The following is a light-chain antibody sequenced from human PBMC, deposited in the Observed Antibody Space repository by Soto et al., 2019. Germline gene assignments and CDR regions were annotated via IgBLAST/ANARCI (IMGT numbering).Light chain of an antibody. CDR1: QSVSSSF. CDR2: GAS. V-gene: IGKV3-20*01. CDR3: QQYGSSAPLT. Sequence: EIVLTQSPGTLSLSPGERATLSCRASQSVSSSFLAWYQLKPGQAPRLLIYGASSRATGIPDRFSGSGSGTDFTLTISRLEPEDFAVYYCQQYGSSAPLTFGGGTKGDIK. J-gene: IGKJ4*01.